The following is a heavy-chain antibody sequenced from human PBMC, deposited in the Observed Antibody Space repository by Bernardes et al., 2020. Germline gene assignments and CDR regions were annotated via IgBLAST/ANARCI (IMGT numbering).Heavy chain of an antibody. J-gene: IGHJ4*02. CDR3: ARDRAWGGDPPHFDY. CDR1: GFTFSSHC. CDR2: IRQDGSEK. V-gene: IGHV3-7*01. Sequence: GGSLRLSCAASGFTFSSHCMSWVRQAPGKGLEWVANIRQDGSEKYYVDSVKGRFTISRDNAKNSLYLQMNSLRVEDTAVYYCARDRAWGGDPPHFDYWGQGTLVTVSS. D-gene: IGHD2-21*02.